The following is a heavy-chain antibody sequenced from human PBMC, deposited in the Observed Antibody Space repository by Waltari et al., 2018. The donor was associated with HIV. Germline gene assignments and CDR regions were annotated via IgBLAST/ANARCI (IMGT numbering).Heavy chain of an antibody. CDR3: ARMTSPYFIDY. Sequence: EVQLVESGGGLVRPGLSLRLSCAASGFSFRTYWMHWVRQVPGKGPGWVVRIDQDGSRISDADSVKGRFTISRDNARNIRYLQMNSLRVEDTAVYYCARMTSPYFIDYWGLGTLVTVSS. D-gene: IGHD2-21*02. V-gene: IGHV3-74*01. J-gene: IGHJ4*02. CDR1: GFSFRTYW. CDR2: IDQDGSRI.